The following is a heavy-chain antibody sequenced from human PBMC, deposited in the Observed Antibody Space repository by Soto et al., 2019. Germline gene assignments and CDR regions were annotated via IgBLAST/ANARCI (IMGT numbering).Heavy chain of an antibody. D-gene: IGHD5-18*01. CDR3: ASGIQLWLRRINNGYSG. V-gene: IGHV1-69*05. CDR1: GGTFSTYA. CDR2: IIPMFGTA. J-gene: IGHJ4*02. Sequence: QVQLVQSGAEVKKPESSVKVSCKAPGGTFSTYAISWVRQAPGQGLEWMGGIIPMFGTANYAQRFQDRVTXTXXESPTTVYMELSSLRSEDTAVYFCASGIQLWLRRINNGYSGWGQGTLVTVSS.